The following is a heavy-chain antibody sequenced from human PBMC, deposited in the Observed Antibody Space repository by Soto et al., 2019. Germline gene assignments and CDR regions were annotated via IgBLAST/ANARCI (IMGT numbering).Heavy chain of an antibody. D-gene: IGHD3-16*01. CDR1: GFTFSSYG. V-gene: IGHV3-30*18. CDR3: AKGAGGGEFDY. J-gene: IGHJ4*02. Sequence: QVQLVESGGGVVQPGRSLRLSCAASGFTFSSYGMHWVRQAPGKGLEWVAVISYDGSNKYYADSVKGRFTISRDNSKNTLYLQMNSLRAEDTAVYYCAKGAGGGEFDYWGQGTLVTVSS. CDR2: ISYDGSNK.